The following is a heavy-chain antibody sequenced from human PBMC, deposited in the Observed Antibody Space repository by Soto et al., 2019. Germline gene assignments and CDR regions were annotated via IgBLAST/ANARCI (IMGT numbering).Heavy chain of an antibody. J-gene: IGHJ6*02. CDR3: AKVRFGRGILSNTMDV. CDR2: ISYDGGNK. D-gene: IGHD3-16*01. Sequence: QVQLVESGGGVVQPGRSLRLSCAASGFTFRSSGMHWVRQAPGKGLEWVAVISYDGGNKYYGDSVRSRFTISRDNSNNTLYLEMKSLRVEDTAVYYCAKVRFGRGILSNTMDVWGQGTTVTVSS. V-gene: IGHV3-30*18. CDR1: GFTFRSSG.